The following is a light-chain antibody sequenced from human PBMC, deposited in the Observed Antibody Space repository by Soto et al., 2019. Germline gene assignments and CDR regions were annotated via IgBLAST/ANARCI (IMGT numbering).Light chain of an antibody. CDR1: QSVRSNE. Sequence: EIVLTQSPGTLSLSPGERATLSCRASQSVRSNELAWYQQKPGQAPRRLIYGASSRATAIPDRVSGSGSGTDFTLTISRLEPDDFAVYYCQQYGSSPLTFGGGTKVEF. J-gene: IGKJ4*01. CDR2: GAS. V-gene: IGKV3-20*01. CDR3: QQYGSSPLT.